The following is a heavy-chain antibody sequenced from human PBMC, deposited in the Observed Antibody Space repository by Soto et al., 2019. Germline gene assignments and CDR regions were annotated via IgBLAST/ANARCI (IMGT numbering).Heavy chain of an antibody. CDR1: GFTFSLYA. CDR2: ISRSGLTT. V-gene: IGHV3-23*01. J-gene: IGHJ3*02. CDR3: VNIPYFYDSGADDTFNI. Sequence: PGGSLRLSCTASGFTFSLYAMSWVRQAPGKGLEWVTGISRSGLTTYYADSVKGRFTISRDNSNNTLSLQMNSLRAEDTAVYFCVNIPYFYDSGADDTFNIWGQGTLVTVSS. D-gene: IGHD3-22*01.